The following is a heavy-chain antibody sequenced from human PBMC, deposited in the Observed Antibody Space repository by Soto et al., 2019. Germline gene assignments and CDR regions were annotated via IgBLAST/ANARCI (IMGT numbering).Heavy chain of an antibody. V-gene: IGHV4-4*02. CDR2: ISHSGRP. CDR1: GGSISSSNW. D-gene: IGHD4-17*01. CDR3: ARPAGTTVITPGTFDV. Sequence: QVQLQESGPGLVKPSGTLSLTCAVSGGSISSSNWWTWVRQSPGKGLEWIGEISHSGRPIYNPSLKSRVTISVDKSKNQFSVKLTSVTAADTAVYYCARPAGTTVITPGTFDVWGQGTLVTVSS. J-gene: IGHJ3*01.